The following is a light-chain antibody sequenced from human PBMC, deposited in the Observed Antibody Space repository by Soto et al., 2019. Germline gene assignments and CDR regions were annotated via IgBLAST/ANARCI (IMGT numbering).Light chain of an antibody. CDR3: QQYYSYPLT. CDR2: AAS. Sequence: IRMTRSPSSFSASTGDRVTITCRASQGISSYLAWYQQKPGKAPKLLIYAASTLQSGVPSRFSGSGSGTDFTLTISCLQSEDFATYYCQQYYSYPLTFGGGTKVDIK. J-gene: IGKJ4*01. CDR1: QGISSY. V-gene: IGKV1-8*01.